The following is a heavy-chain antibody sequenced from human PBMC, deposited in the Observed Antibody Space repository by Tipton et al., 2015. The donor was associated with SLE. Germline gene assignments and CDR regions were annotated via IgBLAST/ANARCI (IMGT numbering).Heavy chain of an antibody. CDR1: GGSVSSGSYF. Sequence: TLSLTCTVSGGSVSSGSYFWSWIRQPPGKGLEWIGYIYYSESTNYNPSLKSRVTILVDTSKNQFSLKLSSVTAADTAVYYCARGSVFGVVRRRFHYYYMDVWGKGTTVTVSS. V-gene: IGHV4-61*01. CDR3: ARGSVFGVVRRRFHYYYMDV. CDR2: IYYSEST. J-gene: IGHJ6*03. D-gene: IGHD3-3*01.